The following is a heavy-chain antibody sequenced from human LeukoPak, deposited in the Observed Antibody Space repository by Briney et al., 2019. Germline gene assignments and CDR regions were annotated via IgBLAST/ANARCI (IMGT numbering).Heavy chain of an antibody. CDR2: IGSSSSYI. D-gene: IGHD2-2*01. CDR3: ARGGSSTSCPFDY. Sequence: PGGSLRLSCAASGFTFSSYSMNWVRQAPGKGLEWVSSIGSSSSYIYYADSVKGRFTISRDNAKNSLYLQMNSLRAEDTAVYYCARGGSSTSCPFDYWGQGTLVTVSS. J-gene: IGHJ4*02. V-gene: IGHV3-21*01. CDR1: GFTFSSYS.